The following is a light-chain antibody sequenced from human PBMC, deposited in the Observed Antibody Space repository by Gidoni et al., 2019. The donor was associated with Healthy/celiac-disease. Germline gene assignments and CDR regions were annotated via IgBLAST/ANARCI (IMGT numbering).Light chain of an antibody. CDR2: AAS. CDR1: QSISSY. CDR3: QQSYSTLGT. J-gene: IGKJ2*01. Sequence: DIQMTQSPSSLSASVGDRVTIPCRASQSISSYLNWYQQKPGKAPKLLIYAASSLQSGVPSRFSGSGSGTDFTLTISSLQPEYFATYYCQQSYSTLGTFGQGTKLEIK. V-gene: IGKV1-39*01.